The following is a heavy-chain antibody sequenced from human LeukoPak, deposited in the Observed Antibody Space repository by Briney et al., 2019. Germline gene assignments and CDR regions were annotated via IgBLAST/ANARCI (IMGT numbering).Heavy chain of an antibody. J-gene: IGHJ4*02. Sequence: PGGSLRLSCAASGFTFSSYDMSWVRQAPGKGLEWVSAISGSGGSTYYADSVKGRFTISRDNSKNTLYLQMNSLRAEDTAVYYCAKARLWFGELDYWGQGTLVTVSS. CDR1: GFTFSSYD. CDR2: ISGSGGST. CDR3: AKARLWFGELDY. V-gene: IGHV3-23*01. D-gene: IGHD3-10*01.